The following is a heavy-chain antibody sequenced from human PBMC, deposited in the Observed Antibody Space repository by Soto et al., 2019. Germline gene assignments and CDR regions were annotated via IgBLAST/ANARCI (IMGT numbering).Heavy chain of an antibody. Sequence: PGGSLRLSCAASGFTFSNAWMSWVRQAPGKGLEWVGRIKSKTDGGTTDYAAPVKGRFTISRDDSKNTLYLQMNSLKTEDTAVYYCTTEGYCTNGVCYRPFYYYGMDVWGQGTTVTVSS. V-gene: IGHV3-15*01. D-gene: IGHD2-8*01. CDR1: GFTFSNAW. CDR2: IKSKTDGGTT. CDR3: TTEGYCTNGVCYRPFYYYGMDV. J-gene: IGHJ6*02.